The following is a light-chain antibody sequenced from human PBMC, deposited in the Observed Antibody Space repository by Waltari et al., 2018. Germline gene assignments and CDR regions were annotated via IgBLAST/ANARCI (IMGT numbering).Light chain of an antibody. V-gene: IGKV1-39*01. CDR1: QSISNF. CDR3: QQTYTLPRT. Sequence: IQMTQSPSSLSAAVGDSVTITCRPSQSISNFLNWYQQKPGKAPQLLISSTSTLQSGGPSRFSGSESGTDFTLTITTLQPEDFATYYCQQTYTLPRTFGQGTKLEI. J-gene: IGKJ1*01. CDR2: STS.